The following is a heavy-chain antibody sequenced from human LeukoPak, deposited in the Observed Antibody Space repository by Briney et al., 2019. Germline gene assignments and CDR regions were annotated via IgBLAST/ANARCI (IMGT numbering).Heavy chain of an antibody. V-gene: IGHV1-69*04. CDR2: IIPILGIA. J-gene: IGHJ5*02. D-gene: IGHD2-15*01. Sequence: GSSVKVSCKASGGTFSSYAISWVRQAPGQGLEWMGRIIPILGIANYAQKFQGRVTITADKSTSTAYMELRSLRSDDTAVYYYARVLPRGGSFQGPPGWFDPWGQGTLVTVSS. CDR3: ARVLPRGGSFQGPPGWFDP. CDR1: GGTFSSYA.